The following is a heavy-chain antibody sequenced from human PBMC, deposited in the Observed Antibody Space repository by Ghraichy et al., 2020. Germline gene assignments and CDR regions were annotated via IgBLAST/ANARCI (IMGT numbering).Heavy chain of an antibody. CDR3: ARDIVHCGGDCYRDTFDI. Sequence: KVSCKASGYSFTSYGLSWVRQAPGQGLEWIGWISAYIEDTNYAQSLQGRVTLTTDTSTSTAYMELRSLRSDDTAVYYCARDIVHCGGDCYRDTFDIWGQGTMVTVSS. CDR2: ISAYIEDT. J-gene: IGHJ3*02. V-gene: IGHV1-18*04. CDR1: GYSFTSYG. D-gene: IGHD2-21*02.